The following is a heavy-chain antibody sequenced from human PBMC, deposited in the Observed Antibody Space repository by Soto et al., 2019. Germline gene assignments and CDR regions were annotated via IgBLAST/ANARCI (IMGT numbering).Heavy chain of an antibody. D-gene: IGHD2-2*01. CDR2: ISGGGGRT. CDR1: GFTFINYA. Sequence: EVQLLESGGGLVQPGGSLRLSCVGSGFTFINYAINWVRQTPGKGREWVSGISGGGGRTFDADSVKGRFTISRDNSKNTVNLQMNSLRADGTAVYYCARKVLGSTSRPDWWYFDLWGRGTLVTVSS. J-gene: IGHJ2*01. V-gene: IGHV3-23*01. CDR3: ARKVLGSTSRPDWWYFDL.